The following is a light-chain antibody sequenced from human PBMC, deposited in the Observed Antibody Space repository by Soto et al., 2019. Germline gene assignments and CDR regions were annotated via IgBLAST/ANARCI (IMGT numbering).Light chain of an antibody. CDR1: SSDVGGSEF. J-gene: IGLJ2*01. CDR2: DAA. V-gene: IGLV2-14*01. Sequence: QSALTQPASVSGSPGQSITISCTGSSSDVGGSEFVSWYQQHPGKAPKLMIYDAASRPSGVSDRFSGSKSGNTASLTISGLQAEDDAVYYCSSYTSSSTLVVFGGGTKVTVL. CDR3: SSYTSSSTLVV.